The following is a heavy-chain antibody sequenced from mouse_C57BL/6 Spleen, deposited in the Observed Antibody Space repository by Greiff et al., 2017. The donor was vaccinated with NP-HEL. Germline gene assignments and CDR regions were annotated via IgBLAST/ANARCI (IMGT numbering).Heavy chain of an antibody. V-gene: IGHV5-17*01. J-gene: IGHJ3*01. CDR2: ISSGSSTI. CDR1: GFTFSDYG. Sequence: EVQVVESGGGLVKPGGSLKLSCAASGFTFSDYGMHWVRQAPEKGLAWVAYISSGSSTIYYADTVKGRFTISRDNAKYTLFLQMTSLRSEDTAMYYCARRYYDCYPAWFAYWGQGTLVTVSA. CDR3: ARRYYDCYPAWFAY. D-gene: IGHD2-3*01.